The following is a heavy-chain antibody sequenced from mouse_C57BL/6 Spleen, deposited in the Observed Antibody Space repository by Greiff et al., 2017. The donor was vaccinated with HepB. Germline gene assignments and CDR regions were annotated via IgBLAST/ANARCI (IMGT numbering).Heavy chain of an antibody. Sequence: EVKLVESGGGLVKPGGSLKLSCAASGFTFSSYAMSWVRQTPEKRLEWVATISDGGSYTYYPDNVKGRFTISRDNAKNNLYLQMSHLKSEDTAMYYCARHYGSSDEGMDYWGQGTSVTVSS. CDR3: ARHYGSSDEGMDY. CDR1: GFTFSSYA. J-gene: IGHJ4*01. V-gene: IGHV5-4*03. D-gene: IGHD1-1*01. CDR2: ISDGGSYT.